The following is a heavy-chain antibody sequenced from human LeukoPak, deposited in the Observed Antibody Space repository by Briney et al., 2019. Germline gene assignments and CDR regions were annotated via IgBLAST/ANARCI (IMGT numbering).Heavy chain of an antibody. CDR3: ARDRYCSSTNCYAPFDY. V-gene: IGHV3-30-3*01. CDR1: GFTFSSYS. J-gene: IGHJ4*02. D-gene: IGHD2-2*01. CDR2: ISYDGSNK. Sequence: GGSLRLSCAASGFTFSSYSMYWVRQAPGKGLEWVAVISYDGSNKYYADSAKGRFTISRDNSKNTLDLQMNSLRTEDTAVYYCARDRYCSSTNCYAPFDYWGQGTLVTVSS.